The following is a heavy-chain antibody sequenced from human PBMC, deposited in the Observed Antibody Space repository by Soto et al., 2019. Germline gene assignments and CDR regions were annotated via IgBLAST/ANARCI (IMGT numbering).Heavy chain of an antibody. CDR2: INHSGST. CDR1: GGSFSGYY. V-gene: IGHV4-34*01. CDR3: ARGFTSTNGVSRFDP. Sequence: SETLSLTCAVYGGSFSGYYWSWIRQPPGKGLEWIGEINHSGSTNYNPSLKSRVTISVDTSKNQFSLKLSSVTAADTAVYYCARGFTSTNGVSRFDPWGQGTLVTVSS. D-gene: IGHD2-8*01. J-gene: IGHJ5*02.